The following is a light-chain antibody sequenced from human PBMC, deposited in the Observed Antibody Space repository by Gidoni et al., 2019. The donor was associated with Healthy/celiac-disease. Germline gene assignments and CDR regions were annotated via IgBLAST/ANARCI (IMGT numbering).Light chain of an antibody. CDR1: KSISSY. Sequence: DIQMTQSPSSLSASVGDRVTITGRASKSISSYLNWYQQKPGKAPKLLIYAASSLQSGVPSRFSGSGSGTDFTLTISSLQPEDFATYYCQQSYSTPWTFGQGTKVEIK. V-gene: IGKV1-39*01. CDR3: QQSYSTPWT. CDR2: AAS. J-gene: IGKJ1*01.